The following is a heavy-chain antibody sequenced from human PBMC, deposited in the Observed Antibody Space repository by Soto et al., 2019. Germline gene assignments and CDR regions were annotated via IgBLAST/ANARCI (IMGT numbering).Heavy chain of an antibody. CDR3: AKDHPRGSMIVGPTRPNYFDY. J-gene: IGHJ4*02. V-gene: IGHV3-23*01. D-gene: IGHD3-22*01. CDR1: GFTFSSYA. Sequence: GGSLRLSCAASGFTFSSYAMSWVRQAPGKGLEWVSAISGSGGSTYYADSVKGRFTISRDNSKNTLYLQMNSLRAEDTAVYYCAKDHPRGSMIVGPTRPNYFDYWGQGTLVTVSS. CDR2: ISGSGGST.